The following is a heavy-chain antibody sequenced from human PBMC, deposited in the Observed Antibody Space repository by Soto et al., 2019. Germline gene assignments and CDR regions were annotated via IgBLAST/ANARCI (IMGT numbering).Heavy chain of an antibody. CDR3: ARVFVAATSSSYMDA. CDR1: GGSISSSSYY. D-gene: IGHD2-15*01. J-gene: IGHJ6*03. Sequence: PSETLSLTCTVSGGSISSSSYYWGWIRQPPGKGLEWIGSIYYSGSTYYNPSIKSRVTISVDTSKNQFSLKLSSVTAADTAVYYCARVFVAATSSSYMDAWGKGNTVTVSS. CDR2: IYYSGST. V-gene: IGHV4-39*01.